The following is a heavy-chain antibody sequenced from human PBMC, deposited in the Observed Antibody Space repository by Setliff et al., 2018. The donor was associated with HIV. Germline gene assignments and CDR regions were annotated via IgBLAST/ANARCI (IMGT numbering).Heavy chain of an antibody. J-gene: IGHJ4*02. CDR3: ARGTRSIVVPSAIEFRSFDS. Sequence: ASETLSLTCAVYGGSFSGHYWTWIRQPPGKGLQWIGEINHSGSGMYTPSLKSRVTISVDTSKNQLSLKLTSVTAADTAVYYCARGTRSIVVPSAIEFRSFDSWGPGTLVTVSS. D-gene: IGHD2-2*01. V-gene: IGHV4-34*01. CDR1: GGSFSGHY. CDR2: INHSGSG.